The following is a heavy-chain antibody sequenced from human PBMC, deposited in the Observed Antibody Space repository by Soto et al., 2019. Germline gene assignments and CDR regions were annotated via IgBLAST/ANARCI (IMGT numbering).Heavy chain of an antibody. CDR1: GYTFTSYD. Sequence: QVQLVQSGAEVKKPGASVKVSCKASGYTFTSYDINWVRQTAGQGLEWMGWMSPKTANTGYAQKFQGGVDMTRSTSIRTAYVELSSLTSEDTAVYYCTGGPPNWGFDSWGQGTPVTVSS. V-gene: IGHV1-8*01. CDR2: MSPKTANT. CDR3: TGGPPNWGFDS. D-gene: IGHD7-27*01. J-gene: IGHJ5*01.